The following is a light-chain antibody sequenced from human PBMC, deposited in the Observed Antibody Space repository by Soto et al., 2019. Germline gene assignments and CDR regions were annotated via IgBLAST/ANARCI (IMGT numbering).Light chain of an antibody. Sequence: EIVMTQSPGTLSLSPGERATLSCRASQSVSTNSLAWYQQTPDQAPRLLIYGASSRATGIPDRVSGSGSGAYFTLSISMLEPEDFAKYYCQQYGSSPYTFGQGTKLAIK. CDR3: QQYGSSPYT. J-gene: IGKJ2*01. CDR2: GAS. CDR1: QSVSTNS. V-gene: IGKV3-20*01.